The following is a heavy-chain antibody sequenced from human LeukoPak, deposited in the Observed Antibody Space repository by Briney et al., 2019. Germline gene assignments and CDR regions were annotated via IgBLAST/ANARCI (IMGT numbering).Heavy chain of an antibody. Sequence: SVKVSCKASGGTFSSYAISWVRQAPGQGLEWMGGIIPIFGTASYAQKFQGRVTITADESTSTAYMELSSLRSEDTAVYYCATRYYYDSSGNLDYWGQGTLVTVSS. V-gene: IGHV1-69*13. J-gene: IGHJ4*02. CDR2: IIPIFGTA. CDR1: GGTFSSYA. CDR3: ATRYYYDSSGNLDY. D-gene: IGHD3-22*01.